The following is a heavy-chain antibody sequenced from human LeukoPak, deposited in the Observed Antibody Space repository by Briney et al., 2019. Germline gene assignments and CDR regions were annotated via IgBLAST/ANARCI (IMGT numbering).Heavy chain of an antibody. D-gene: IGHD3-16*01. CDR1: GGSIMNYY. Sequence: PSETLSLTCTVSGGSIMNYYWSWFPQPPGKRLEWIGHIYYSGNTNYNPSLKSRVSISVDTSRNQFSLRLSSVTAADTAVYYCARDHGGYYFDYWGQGTLVTVSS. V-gene: IGHV4-59*01. J-gene: IGHJ4*02. CDR2: IYYSGNT. CDR3: ARDHGGYYFDY.